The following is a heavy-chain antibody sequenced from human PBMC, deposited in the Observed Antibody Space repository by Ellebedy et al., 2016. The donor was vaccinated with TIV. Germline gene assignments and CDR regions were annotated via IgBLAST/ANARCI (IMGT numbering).Heavy chain of an antibody. CDR1: GYTFTGYY. V-gene: IGHV1-2*02. J-gene: IGHJ4*02. D-gene: IGHD4-17*01. CDR2: INPNSGGT. Sequence: ASVKVSCKASGYTFTGYYMHWVRQAPGQGLEWMGWINPNSGGTNYAQKFQGRVSMTRDTSISTAYMELSSLRPDDTAVYYCARDLRGLPGRFDYWGQGTLVTVSS. CDR3: ARDLRGLPGRFDY.